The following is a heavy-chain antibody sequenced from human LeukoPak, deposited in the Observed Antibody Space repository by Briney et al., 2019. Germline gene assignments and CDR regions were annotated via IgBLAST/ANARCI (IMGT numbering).Heavy chain of an antibody. J-gene: IGHJ4*02. D-gene: IGHD6-6*01. CDR3: VKDCRGIAARGGFDY. CDR1: AFTFCNIA. CDR2: VSGSGTTT. V-gene: IGHV3-23*01. Sequence: PGGSLRLSCSASAFTFCNIAMSWLRQAPGKGLEWVSGVSGSGTTTYYADSVKGRFTISRDNSKNTLYLQMSSLRAEDTAVYYCVKDCRGIAARGGFDYWGQGTLVTVSS.